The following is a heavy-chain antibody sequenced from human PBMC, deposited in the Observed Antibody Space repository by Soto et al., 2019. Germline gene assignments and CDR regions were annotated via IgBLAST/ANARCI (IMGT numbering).Heavy chain of an antibody. CDR2: IYSGGST. CDR1: GFTVSSNY. D-gene: IGHD6-13*01. V-gene: IGHV3-66*01. Sequence: GGSLRLSCAASGFTVSSNYMSWVRQAPGKGLEWVSVIYSGGSTYYADSVKGRFTISRDNSKNPLYLQMNSLRAEDTAVYYCARVESSSWYFDYFDYWGQGTLVTVSS. CDR3: ARVESSSWYFDYFDY. J-gene: IGHJ4*02.